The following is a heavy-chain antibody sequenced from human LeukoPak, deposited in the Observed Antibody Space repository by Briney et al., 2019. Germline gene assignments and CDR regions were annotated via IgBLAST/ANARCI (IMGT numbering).Heavy chain of an antibody. CDR3: ARGTTAQPGIDY. V-gene: IGHV3-74*01. Sequence: GGSLRLSCAASGVTFSSYWMHWVRHAPGEGLVWGSHIDSDVRSTPYGHPPKRRPNISIDNAKNTLYLQLSSLRLEDTAVSYCARGTTAQPGIDYWGQETLVTVPS. CDR1: GVTFSSYW. CDR2: IDSDVRST. J-gene: IGHJ4*02. D-gene: IGHD1-1*01.